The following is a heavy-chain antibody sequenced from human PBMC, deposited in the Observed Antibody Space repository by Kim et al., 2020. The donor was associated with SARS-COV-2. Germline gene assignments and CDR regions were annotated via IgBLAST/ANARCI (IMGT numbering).Heavy chain of an antibody. V-gene: IGHV4-39*01. J-gene: IGHJ5*02. D-gene: IGHD1-26*01. CDR1: GGSISSSSYY. Sequence: SETLSLTCTVSGGSISSSSYYWGWIRQPPGKGLEWIGSIYYSGSTYYNPSLKSRVTISVDTSKNQFSLKLSSVTAADTAVYYCARQKEVGNWFDPWGQGTLVTVSS. CDR3: ARQKEVGNWFDP. CDR2: IYYSGST.